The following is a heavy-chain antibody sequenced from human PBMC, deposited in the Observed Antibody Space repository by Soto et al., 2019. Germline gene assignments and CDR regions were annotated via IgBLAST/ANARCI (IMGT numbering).Heavy chain of an antibody. V-gene: IGHV1-24*01. Sequence: ASVKVACKVSGYTLTELSIHWVRQAPGKGLEWMGGFDPEDGETIYAQKFQGRVTMTEDTSTDTAYMELSSLRSEDTAVYYCATLSYCSGGSSYGRSDFWGPGPLVTLFS. D-gene: IGHD2-15*01. CDR2: FDPEDGET. J-gene: IGHJ4*02. CDR3: ATLSYCSGGSSYGRSDF. CDR1: GYTLTELS.